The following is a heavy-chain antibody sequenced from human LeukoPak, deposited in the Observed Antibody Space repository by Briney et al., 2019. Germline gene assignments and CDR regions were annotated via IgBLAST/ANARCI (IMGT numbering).Heavy chain of an antibody. J-gene: IGHJ6*02. Sequence: QPGGSLRLSCAASGFTFSSYGMHWVRQAPGKGLEWVAVISYDGSNKCYADSVKGRFTISRDNSKNTLYLQMNSLRAEDTAVYYCARAISTTVYGMDVWGQGTTVTVSS. CDR2: ISYDGSNK. V-gene: IGHV3-30*03. D-gene: IGHD4-11*01. CDR3: ARAISTTVYGMDV. CDR1: GFTFSSYG.